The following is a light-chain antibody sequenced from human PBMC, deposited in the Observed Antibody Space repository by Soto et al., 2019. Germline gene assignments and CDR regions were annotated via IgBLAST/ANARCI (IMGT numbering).Light chain of an antibody. Sequence: DIVMTQSPDSLAVSLGERATINCKSSQNILKNSDNKNYLVWYQQKPGQPPKRLFYWASTRESGVPDRFSGSGSGTDFTLTLNSLQAEGVAVYYWQEYYRGPLTVGGGTKVEIK. J-gene: IGKJ4*01. CDR3: QEYYRGPLT. CDR1: QNILKNSDNKNY. V-gene: IGKV4-1*01. CDR2: WAS.